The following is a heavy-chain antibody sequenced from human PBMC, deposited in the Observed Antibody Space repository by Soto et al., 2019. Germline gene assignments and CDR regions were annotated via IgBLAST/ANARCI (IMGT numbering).Heavy chain of an antibody. J-gene: IGHJ5*02. CDR1: GGSISSYY. Sequence: QVQLQESGPGLVKPSETLSLTCTVSGGSISSYYWSWIRQPPGKGLEWIGYIYYSGSTNYNPSLKSRVTISVDTSKNQFSLKLSSVTAADTAVYYCARGEGGTHNWFDPWGQGTLVTVSS. CDR3: ARGEGGTHNWFDP. D-gene: IGHD3-16*01. V-gene: IGHV4-59*01. CDR2: IYYSGST.